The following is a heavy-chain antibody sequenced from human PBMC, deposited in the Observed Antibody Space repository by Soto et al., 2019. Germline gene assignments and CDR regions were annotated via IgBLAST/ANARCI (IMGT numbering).Heavy chain of an antibody. CDR2: ISSSSSTI. D-gene: IGHD3-3*01. V-gene: IGHV3-48*01. J-gene: IGHJ6*03. CDR3: ARDGGHYDFWRERREAYMDV. CDR1: GFTFSSYS. Sequence: GGSLRLSCAASGFTFSSYSMNWVRQAPGKGLEWVSYISSSSSTIYYADSVKGRFTISRDNAKNSLYLQMNSLRAEDTAVYYCARDGGHYDFWRERREAYMDVWGKGTTVTVSS.